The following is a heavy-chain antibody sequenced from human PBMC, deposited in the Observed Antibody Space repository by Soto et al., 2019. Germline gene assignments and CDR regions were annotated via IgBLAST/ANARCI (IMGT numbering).Heavy chain of an antibody. CDR2: IYYSGST. CDR3: ARHYSSGSRNWFDP. CDR1: GGSINSSSYF. Sequence: SETLSLTCSVSGGSINSSSYFWGWVRQPPGKGLEWIGSIYYSGSTYYNPSLRSRVTISVDTSKNQFSLKLSSVTAADTAMFYCARHYSSGSRNWFDPWGQGTLVTVSS. J-gene: IGHJ5*02. V-gene: IGHV4-39*01. D-gene: IGHD6-19*01.